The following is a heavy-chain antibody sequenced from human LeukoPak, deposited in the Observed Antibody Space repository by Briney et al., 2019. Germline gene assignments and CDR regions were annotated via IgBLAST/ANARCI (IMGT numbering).Heavy chain of an antibody. CDR3: AREPLPSEYYFDY. Sequence: PGGSPRLSCAASGFTVSSNYMSWVRQAPGKGLEWVSVIYSGGSTYYADSVKGRFTISRDNSKNTLYLQMNSLRAEDTAVYYCAREPLPSEYYFDYWGQGTLVTVSS. CDR1: GFTVSSNY. CDR2: IYSGGST. J-gene: IGHJ4*02. D-gene: IGHD3-10*01. V-gene: IGHV3-53*01.